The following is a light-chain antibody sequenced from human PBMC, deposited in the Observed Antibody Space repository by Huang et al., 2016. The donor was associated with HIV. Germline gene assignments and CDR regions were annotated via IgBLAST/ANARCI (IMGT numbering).Light chain of an antibody. CDR1: QSISSY. CDR3: QQSYSTPVYT. V-gene: IGKV1-39*01. CDR2: AAS. Sequence: DIQMTQSPSSLSASVGDRVTITCRASQSISSYLNGYQQKPGKAPKLLIYAASSLQSGVPSRFSGSGSGTDFTLTISSLQPEDFATYYCQQSYSTPVYTFGQGTKLEIK. J-gene: IGKJ2*01.